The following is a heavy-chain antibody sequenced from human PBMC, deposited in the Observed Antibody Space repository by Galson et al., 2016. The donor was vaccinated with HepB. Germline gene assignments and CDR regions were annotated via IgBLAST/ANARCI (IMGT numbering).Heavy chain of an antibody. J-gene: IGHJ4*02. Sequence: SVKVSCKASGYIFTTYYIHWVRQAPGQGLEWMGTINPSSGSTSYTQKFQGRVAMTTDTSTSTVYMELSSLKSEDTAVYYCARGSKTAGVDWGQGTQVTVSA. CDR3: ARGSKTAGVD. V-gene: IGHV1-46*01. CDR1: GYIFTTYY. CDR2: INPSSGST. D-gene: IGHD2-8*01.